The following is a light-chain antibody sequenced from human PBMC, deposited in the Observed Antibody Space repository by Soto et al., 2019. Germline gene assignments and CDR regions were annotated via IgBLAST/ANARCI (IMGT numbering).Light chain of an antibody. J-gene: IGLJ2*01. V-gene: IGLV2-23*01. Sequence: QSVLTQPASVSGSPGQSITISCTGTSSDVGSYNLVSWYQQHPGKAPKLMIYEGSKRPSGVSNRFSGSKSGNTASLTISGLEAEDEADYYCCSYAGSSNLFGGGTKVTVL. CDR3: CSYAGSSNL. CDR2: EGS. CDR1: SSDVGSYNL.